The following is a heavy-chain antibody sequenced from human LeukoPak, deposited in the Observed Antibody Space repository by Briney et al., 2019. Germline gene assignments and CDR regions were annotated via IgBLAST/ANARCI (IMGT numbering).Heavy chain of an antibody. Sequence: GGTLRLSCAASGFTFSSYGMSWVRQAPGKGLEWVSAISGSGGSTYYADSVKGRLTISRDNSKNTLYLQMNSLRAEDTAVYYCAKDKNPYSGSYCFDYWGQGTLVTVSS. J-gene: IGHJ4*02. D-gene: IGHD1-26*01. CDR2: ISGSGGST. V-gene: IGHV3-23*01. CDR1: GFTFSSYG. CDR3: AKDKNPYSGSYCFDY.